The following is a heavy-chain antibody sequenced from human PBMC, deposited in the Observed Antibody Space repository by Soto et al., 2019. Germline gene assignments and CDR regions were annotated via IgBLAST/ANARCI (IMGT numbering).Heavy chain of an antibody. CDR3: ARSMVRGVNWFDP. J-gene: IGHJ5*02. CDR1: GGSISSGDYY. Sequence: SETLSLTCTVSGGSISSGDYYWSWIRQPPGKGLEWIGYIYYSGSAYYNPSLKSRVTISVDTSKNQFSLKLSSVTAADTAVYYCARSMVRGVNWFDPWGQGTLVTVSS. D-gene: IGHD3-10*01. V-gene: IGHV4-30-4*01. CDR2: IYYSGSA.